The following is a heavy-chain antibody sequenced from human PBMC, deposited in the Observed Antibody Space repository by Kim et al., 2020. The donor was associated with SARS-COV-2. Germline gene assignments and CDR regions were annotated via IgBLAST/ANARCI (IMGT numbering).Heavy chain of an antibody. Sequence: GGSLRLSCAASGFTVSSSYMSWVRQAPGKGLEWVSFIYAGGSTYYADSVKGRFTIFRHNSKNTLHLLMNSMRAEDTALYYCAGNVDLVAKTGFDYWGQGTLVTVSS. V-gene: IGHV3-53*04. CDR3: AGNVDLVAKTGFDY. CDR1: GFTVSSSY. D-gene: IGHD5-12*01. J-gene: IGHJ4*02. CDR2: IYAGGST.